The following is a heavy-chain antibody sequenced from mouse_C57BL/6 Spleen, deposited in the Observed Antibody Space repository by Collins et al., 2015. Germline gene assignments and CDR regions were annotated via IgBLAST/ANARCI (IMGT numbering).Heavy chain of an antibody. CDR3: ARWHSNYPYYFDY. J-gene: IGHJ2*01. V-gene: IGHV1-66*01. Sequence: QVQLQQSGPELVKPGASVKISCKASGYSFTSYYIHWVKQRPGQGLEWIGWIYPGSGNTKYNEKFKGKATLTADTSSSTAYMQLSSLTSEDSAVYYCARWHSNYPYYFDYWGQGTTLTVSS. CDR2: IYPGSGNT. D-gene: IGHD2-5*01. CDR1: GYSFTSYY.